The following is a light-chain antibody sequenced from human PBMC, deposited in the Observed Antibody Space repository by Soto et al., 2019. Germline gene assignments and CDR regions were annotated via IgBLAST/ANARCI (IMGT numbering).Light chain of an antibody. CDR3: QQRSNWPPWT. J-gene: IGKJ1*01. CDR2: DAS. Sequence: EIVLTQSPGTLSLSPGERATLSCRASQSVSSSYLAWYQQKPGQAPRLLIYDASNRATGIPARFSGSGSGTDFTLTISSLESEDFAVYYCQQRSNWPPWTFGQGTKV. V-gene: IGKV3D-20*02. CDR1: QSVSSSY.